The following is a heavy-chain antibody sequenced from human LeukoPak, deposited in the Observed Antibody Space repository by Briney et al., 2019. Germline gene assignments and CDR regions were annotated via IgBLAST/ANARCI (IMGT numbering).Heavy chain of an antibody. J-gene: IGHJ4*02. D-gene: IGHD6-19*01. Sequence: ASVKVSCKASGGTFSSYAISWVRQAPGQGLEWMGGIIPIFGTANYAQKFQGRVTITADESTSTAYMELSSLRSEDTAVYYCASGVAVAGTFDYWGQGTLVTVSS. CDR2: IIPIFGTA. V-gene: IGHV1-69*13. CDR1: GGTFSSYA. CDR3: ASGVAVAGTFDY.